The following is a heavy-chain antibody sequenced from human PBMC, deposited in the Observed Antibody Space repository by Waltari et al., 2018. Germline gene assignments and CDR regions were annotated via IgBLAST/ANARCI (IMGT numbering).Heavy chain of an antibody. CDR3: ARDLYTGPGGY. CDR1: GGTFSSYT. V-gene: IGHV1-69*08. Sequence: QVQLVQSGAEVKKPGSSVKVSCKASGGTFSSYTIRWGRQAPGQGLEWMGRIIPILGIANYAQKFQGRVTITADKSTSTAYMELSSLRSEDTAVYYCARDLYTGPGGYWGQGTLVTVSS. J-gene: IGHJ4*02. D-gene: IGHD2-8*02. CDR2: IIPILGIA.